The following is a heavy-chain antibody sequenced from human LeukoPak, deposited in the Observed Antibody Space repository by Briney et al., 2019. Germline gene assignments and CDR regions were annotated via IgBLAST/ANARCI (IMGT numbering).Heavy chain of an antibody. Sequence: PGGSLRPSCAASGFTFSSYAMSWVRQAPGKGLEWVSAISGSGGSTYYADSVKGRFTISRDNSKNTLYLQMNSLRAEDTAVYYCAKDRARVLLWFGEDFDYWGQGTLVTVSS. J-gene: IGHJ4*02. V-gene: IGHV3-23*01. CDR2: ISGSGGST. CDR3: AKDRARVLLWFGEDFDY. CDR1: GFTFSSYA. D-gene: IGHD3-10*01.